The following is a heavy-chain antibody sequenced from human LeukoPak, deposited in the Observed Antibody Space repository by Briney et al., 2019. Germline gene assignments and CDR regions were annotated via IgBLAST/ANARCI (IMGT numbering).Heavy chain of an antibody. J-gene: IGHJ4*02. CDR2: FCSGGST. D-gene: IGHD5-12*01. V-gene: IGHV4-4*07. CDR1: GGPISSYY. Sequence: SETLSLTCTVSGGPISSYYWSWIRQPAGKGLEWIGRFCSGGSTDYNPSLKSRVTMSVDTSKNQFTLKLSSVTAADTAVYYCARVYSGYDLPGALANYYFDYWGQGTLATVCS. CDR3: ARVYSGYDLPGALANYYFDY.